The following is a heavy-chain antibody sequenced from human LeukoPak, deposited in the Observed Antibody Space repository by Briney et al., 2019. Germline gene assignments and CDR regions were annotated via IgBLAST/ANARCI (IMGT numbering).Heavy chain of an antibody. V-gene: IGHV3-48*03. Sequence: QPGGSLRLSCAASGFTFSSYEMNWVRQAPGKGLEWVSYISSSGSTIYYADSVKGRFTISRDNAKNLLYLQMNSLRAEDTAVYYCARSGEFFPYYGMDVWGKGTTVTVSS. CDR2: ISSSGSTI. CDR3: ARSGEFFPYYGMDV. D-gene: IGHD3-10*01. CDR1: GFTFSSYE. J-gene: IGHJ6*04.